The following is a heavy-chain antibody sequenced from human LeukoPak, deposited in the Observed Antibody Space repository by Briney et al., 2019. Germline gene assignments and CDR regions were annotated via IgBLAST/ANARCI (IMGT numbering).Heavy chain of an antibody. D-gene: IGHD6-13*01. CDR3: ARDRGSSWYFDLDY. CDR2: ISAYNGNT. J-gene: IGHJ4*02. CDR1: GYTFTSYG. V-gene: IGHV1-18*01. Sequence: ASVKVSCKASGYTFTSYGISWVRQSPGQGLEWMGWISAYNGNTNYAQKLQGRVTMTTDTSTSTAYMELRSLRSDDTAVYYCARDRGSSWYFDLDYWGQGTLVTVSS.